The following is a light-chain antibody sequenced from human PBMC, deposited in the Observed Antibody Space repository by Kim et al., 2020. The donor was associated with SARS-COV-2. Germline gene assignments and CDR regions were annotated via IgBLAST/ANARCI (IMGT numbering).Light chain of an antibody. Sequence: EIVLTQSPATLSLSPGERATLSCRASQSVTHELAWYQQTPGQAPRLLIYDASDRAPGIPARFSGSGSGTDFTLTISSLEPEDFAVYYCQQRNSWPITFGQGTRLEIK. CDR2: DAS. J-gene: IGKJ5*01. CDR1: QSVTHE. CDR3: QQRNSWPIT. V-gene: IGKV3-11*01.